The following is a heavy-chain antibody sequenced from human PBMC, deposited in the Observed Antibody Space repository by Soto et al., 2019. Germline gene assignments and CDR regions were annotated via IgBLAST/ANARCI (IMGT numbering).Heavy chain of an antibody. CDR2: IYPGDSDT. Sequence: PGESLKISCKGSGYSFTSYWIGWVRQMPGKGLEWMGIIYPGDSDTRYGPSFQGQVTISADKSISTAYLQWSSLKASDTAMYYCARLPRYCSGGSCYSNNWFDPWGQGTLVTVST. CDR1: GYSFTSYW. V-gene: IGHV5-51*01. CDR3: ARLPRYCSGGSCYSNNWFDP. D-gene: IGHD2-15*01. J-gene: IGHJ5*02.